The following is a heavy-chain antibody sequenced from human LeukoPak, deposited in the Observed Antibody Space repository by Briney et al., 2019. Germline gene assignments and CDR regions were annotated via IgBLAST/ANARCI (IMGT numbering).Heavy chain of an antibody. V-gene: IGHV3-48*02. Sequence: GGSLRLSCAASEFTFSSYSMNWVRQAPGEGLEWVSYISSSSSTIYYADSVKGRFTISRDNAKNSLYLQMNSLRDEDTAVYYCVKAGEVDYYYYGMDVWGQGTTVTVSS. CDR2: ISSSSSTI. CDR3: VKAGEVDYYYYGMDV. D-gene: IGHD2-21*01. J-gene: IGHJ6*02. CDR1: EFTFSSYS.